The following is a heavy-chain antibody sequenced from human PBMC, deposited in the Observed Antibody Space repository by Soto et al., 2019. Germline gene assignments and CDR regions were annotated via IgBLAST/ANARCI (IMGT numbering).Heavy chain of an antibody. CDR3: ARDRITMIVVVNDVFDI. D-gene: IGHD3-22*01. V-gene: IGHV1-18*01. CDR2: ISAYNGNT. J-gene: IGHJ3*02. CDR1: GYTFTSYV. Sequence: ASVKVSCKASGYTFTSYVISWVRQAPGQGLEWMGWISAYNGNTNYAQKLQGRVTMTTDTSTSTAYMELRSLRSDDTAVYYCARDRITMIVVVNDVFDIGGQGTMVTVSS.